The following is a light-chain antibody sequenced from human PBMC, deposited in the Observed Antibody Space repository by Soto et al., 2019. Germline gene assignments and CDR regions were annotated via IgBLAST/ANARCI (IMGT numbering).Light chain of an antibody. J-gene: IGKJ5*01. CDR3: QHYGGAPLT. CDR2: GAS. Sequence: EIVLTQSPGTLSLSPGERATPSCRASQSVSSYLAWYQQKPGQAPRLLVYGASSRATGIPDRLSGSVSGTDFTLAISRLEPEDFAVYYCQHYGGAPLTFGQGTRLEIK. V-gene: IGKV3-20*01. CDR1: QSVSSY.